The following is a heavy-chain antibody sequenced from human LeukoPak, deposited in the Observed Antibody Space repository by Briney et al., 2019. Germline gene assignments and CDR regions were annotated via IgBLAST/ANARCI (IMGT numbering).Heavy chain of an antibody. Sequence: GGSLRLSCAASGFTFDEYAMHWVRQAPGKGLEGVSGISWNSGLRDYADCVKGRFTISSDNPNNSLYLQMNSLKAEDTAFYYCAKVGIFGLLTHYFDYWGQGTLLTASS. D-gene: IGHD3/OR15-3a*01. J-gene: IGHJ4*02. CDR2: ISWNSGLR. CDR3: AKVGIFGLLTHYFDY. V-gene: IGHV3-9*01. CDR1: GFTFDEYA.